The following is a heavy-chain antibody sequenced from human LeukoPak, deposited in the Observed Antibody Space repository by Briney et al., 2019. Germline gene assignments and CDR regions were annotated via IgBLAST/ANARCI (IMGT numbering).Heavy chain of an antibody. CDR1: GYAISSGYY. CDR2: IYTSGST. D-gene: IGHD2-15*01. J-gene: IGHJ6*02. V-gene: IGHV4-61*02. Sequence: MSSETLSLTCTVSGYAISSGYYWSWIRQPAGKGLEWIGRIYTSGSTNYNPSLKSRVTISVDTSKNQFSLKLSSVTAADTAVYYCARGPPHSGGSYPRNGMDVWGQGTTVTVSS. CDR3: ARGPPHSGGSYPRNGMDV.